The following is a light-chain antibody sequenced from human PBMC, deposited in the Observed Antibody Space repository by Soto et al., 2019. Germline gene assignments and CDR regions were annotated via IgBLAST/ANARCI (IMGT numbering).Light chain of an antibody. Sequence: DSVMTQSPDSLAVSLGERATINCKSSQSVFSNSNNKNLLSWFQQKPGHPPKLLVYWASTRDSGVPDRFSGSGSGTDFTLTITSLQAEDVAIYYYQHYFSPPVTFGQGTRVEIK. J-gene: IGKJ1*01. CDR1: QSVFSNSNNKNL. CDR3: QHYFSPPVT. CDR2: WAS. V-gene: IGKV4-1*01.